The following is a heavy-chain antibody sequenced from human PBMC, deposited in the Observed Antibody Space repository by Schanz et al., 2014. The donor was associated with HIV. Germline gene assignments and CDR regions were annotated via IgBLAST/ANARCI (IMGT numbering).Heavy chain of an antibody. CDR1: GFTFSSYG. Sequence: QVQLVESGGGVVQPGRSLRLSCAASGFTFSSYGMHWVRQAPGKGLEWVAVIWYDGSNKYYADSVKGRFTISRDNSKNTLYLQMNSLRAEDTAIYYCAKTSITLGMDAWGQGTTVTVSS. V-gene: IGHV3-33*06. J-gene: IGHJ6*02. CDR3: AKTSITLGMDA. D-gene: IGHD1-20*01. CDR2: IWYDGSNK.